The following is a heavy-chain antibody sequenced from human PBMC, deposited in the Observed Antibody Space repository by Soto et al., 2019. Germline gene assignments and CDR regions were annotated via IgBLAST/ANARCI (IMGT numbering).Heavy chain of an antibody. Sequence: EVQLVESGGGLVQPGGSLRLSCAASGFTFSSYAMHWVRQAPGKGLEYVSAISSNGGNTYYANSVKGRFTISRDNSKNTLYLQMGSLRAEHMAVYYCARVHPYFDSTLYYYYYMDVWGKGTTVTVSS. CDR2: ISSNGGNT. D-gene: IGHD3-9*01. CDR1: GFTFSSYA. CDR3: ARVHPYFDSTLYYYYYMDV. V-gene: IGHV3-64*01. J-gene: IGHJ6*03.